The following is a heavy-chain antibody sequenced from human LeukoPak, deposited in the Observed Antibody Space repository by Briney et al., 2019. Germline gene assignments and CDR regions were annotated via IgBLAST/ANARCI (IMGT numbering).Heavy chain of an antibody. Sequence: PSETLSLTCTVSGGSISSYYWSWIRQPPGKGLEWIGYIYSSGSTNYNPSLKSRVTISVDTSKNQFSLKLSSVTAADTAVYYCARAPYSSSSLAIDYWGQGTLVTVSS. CDR1: GGSISSYY. CDR2: IYSSGST. D-gene: IGHD6-6*01. CDR3: ARAPYSSSSLAIDY. V-gene: IGHV4-59*01. J-gene: IGHJ4*02.